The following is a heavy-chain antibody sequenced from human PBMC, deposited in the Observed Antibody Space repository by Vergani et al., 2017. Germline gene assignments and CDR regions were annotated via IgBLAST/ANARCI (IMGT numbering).Heavy chain of an antibody. V-gene: IGHV1-58*02. CDR3: ALSFAPDYSFDY. J-gene: IGHJ4*02. D-gene: IGHD3-16*01. CDR2: IVVGSGNT. Sequence: QMQLVQSAPEVKKPRTSVKVSCKASGFTFTSAAMQWVRHARGQRREWIGWIVVGSGNTNYDQKFQEIVTSTRDMSTSTAYMELSRLRSEDTAVYYCALSFAPDYSFDYWGQGTLVTVSS. CDR1: GFTFTSAA.